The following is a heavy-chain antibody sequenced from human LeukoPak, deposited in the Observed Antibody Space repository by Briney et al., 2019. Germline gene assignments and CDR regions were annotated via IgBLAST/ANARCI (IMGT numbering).Heavy chain of an antibody. CDR1: GFTFSSYG. CDR3: ARPQGSGSYYFDY. D-gene: IGHD3-10*01. Sequence: GGSLRLSCAASGFTFSSYGMHWVRQALGKGLEWVGTISHDGSFEFYADSVKGRFTISRDSSKSTLYLQMNSLRAEDTAVYYCARPQGSGSYYFDYWGQGTLVTVSS. V-gene: IGHV3-30*03. J-gene: IGHJ4*02. CDR2: ISHDGSFE.